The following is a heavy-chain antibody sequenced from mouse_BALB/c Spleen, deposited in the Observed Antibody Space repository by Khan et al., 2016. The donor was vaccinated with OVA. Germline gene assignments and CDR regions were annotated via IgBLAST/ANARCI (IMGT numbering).Heavy chain of an antibody. CDR2: INTHSGVP. CDR3: ARGGAAYYRNDGGAMDY. D-gene: IGHD2-14*01. Sequence: QIQLVQSGPELKKPGETVRISCKASRYTFTNAGMQWVQKMPGKGLKWIGWINTHSGVPKYAEDFKGRFAFSLETSASTVYLQITNLKNEDTATYFCARGGAAYYRNDGGAMDYWGQGTSVTVSS. CDR1: RYTFTNAG. J-gene: IGHJ4*01. V-gene: IGHV9-4*02.